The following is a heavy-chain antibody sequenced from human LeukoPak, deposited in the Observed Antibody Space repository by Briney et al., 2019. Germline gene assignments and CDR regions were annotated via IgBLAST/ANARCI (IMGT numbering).Heavy chain of an antibody. CDR1: GFPLSSNF. Sequence: GGSLRLSCAVSGFPLSSNFMIWLRQSPRRGLQAVSVMFSGGSTDFSDSVKGRFTISRDNSKDTLYLQMNSLRAEDTAFYYCAKDHGSGSYYNLSDFWGQGTLVTVSS. V-gene: IGHV3-53*01. D-gene: IGHD3-10*01. J-gene: IGHJ4*02. CDR3: AKDHGSGSYYNLSDF. CDR2: MFSGGST.